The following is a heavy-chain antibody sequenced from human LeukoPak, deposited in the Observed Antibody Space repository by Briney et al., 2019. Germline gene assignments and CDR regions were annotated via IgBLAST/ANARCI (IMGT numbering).Heavy chain of an antibody. CDR3: ARGHTVTEFDY. D-gene: IGHD4-17*01. J-gene: IGHJ4*02. V-gene: IGHV4-30-4*01. CDR1: GGSISSGDYY. CDR2: TYYSGST. Sequence: SQTLSLTCTVSGGSISSGDYYWSWIRQPPGKGLEWIGYTYYSGSTYYNPSLKSRVTISVGTSKNQFSLKLSSVTAADTAVYYCARGHTVTEFDYWGQGTLVTVSS.